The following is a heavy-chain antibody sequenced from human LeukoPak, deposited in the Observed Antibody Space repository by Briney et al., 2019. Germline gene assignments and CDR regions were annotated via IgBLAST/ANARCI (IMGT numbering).Heavy chain of an antibody. V-gene: IGHV3-11*01. CDR2: ISSSGSTI. CDR3: ATSGLGGRGTTSIYYFDY. CDR1: GFTFGDYY. Sequence: GGSLRLSCAASGFTFGDYYMSWIRQAPGKGLEWVSYISSSGSTIYYADSVKGRFTISRDNAKNSLYLQMNSLRAEDTAVYYCATSGLGGRGTTSIYYFDYWGQGTPVTVSS. D-gene: IGHD2-15*01. J-gene: IGHJ4*02.